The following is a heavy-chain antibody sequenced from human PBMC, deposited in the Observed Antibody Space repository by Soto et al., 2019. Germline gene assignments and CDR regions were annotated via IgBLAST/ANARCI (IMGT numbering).Heavy chain of an antibody. CDR1: GFTFSGSA. CDR3: TRQLPYYYDSSGYYPFDY. CDR2: IRSKANSYAT. D-gene: IGHD3-22*01. V-gene: IGHV3-73*01. Sequence: GGSLRLSCAASGFTFSGSAMHWVRQASGKGLEWVGRIRSKANSYATAYAASVKGRFTISRDDSKNTAYLQMNSLKTEDTAVYYCTRQLPYYYDSSGYYPFDYWGQGTRVTVSS. J-gene: IGHJ4*02.